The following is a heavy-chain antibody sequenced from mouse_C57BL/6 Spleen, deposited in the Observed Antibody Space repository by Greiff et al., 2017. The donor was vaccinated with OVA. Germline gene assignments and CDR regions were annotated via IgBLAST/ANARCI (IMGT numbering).Heavy chain of an antibody. CDR3: ARRYYGSSGGFAY. V-gene: IGHV1-22*01. CDR2: INPNNGGT. CDR1: GYTFTDYN. J-gene: IGHJ3*01. Sequence: VQLQQSGPELVKPGASVKMSCKASGYTFTDYNMHWVKQSHGKSLEWIGYINPNNGGTSYNQKFKGKATLTVNKSSSTAYMELRSLTSEDSAVDYCARRYYGSSGGFAYWGQGTLVTVSA. D-gene: IGHD1-1*01.